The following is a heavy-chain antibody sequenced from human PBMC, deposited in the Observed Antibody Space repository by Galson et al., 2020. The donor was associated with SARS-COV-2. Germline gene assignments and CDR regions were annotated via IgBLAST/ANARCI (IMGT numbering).Heavy chain of an antibody. CDR2: INPSGGGT. CDR3: ARDSQGGNDYNYLLF. J-gene: IGHJ4*02. V-gene: IGHV1-46*01. CDR1: RYTFTSYY. D-gene: IGHD4-4*01. Sequence: ASVTVSCKASRYTFTSYYIHWVRQAPGQGLEWMGIINPSGGGTNYAQKFQGRVTMTRDTSTSTVYMELSSLRSEDTAVYYCARDSQGGNDYNYLLFWGQGTLVTVSS.